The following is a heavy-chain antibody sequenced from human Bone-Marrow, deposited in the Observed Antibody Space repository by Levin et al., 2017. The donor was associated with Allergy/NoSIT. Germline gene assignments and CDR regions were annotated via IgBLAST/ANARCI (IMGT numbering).Heavy chain of an antibody. V-gene: IGHV4-30-4*01. CDR3: ARAGGYCSGGSCCASPFFDY. CDR1: GGSISSGDYY. D-gene: IGHD2-15*01. Sequence: SQTLSLTCTVSGGSISSGDYYWSWIRQPPGKGLEWIGYIYYSGSTYYNPSLKSRVTISVDTSKNQFSLKLSSVTAADTAVYYCARAGGYCSGGSCCASPFFDYWGQGTLVTVSS. CDR2: IYYSGST. J-gene: IGHJ4*02.